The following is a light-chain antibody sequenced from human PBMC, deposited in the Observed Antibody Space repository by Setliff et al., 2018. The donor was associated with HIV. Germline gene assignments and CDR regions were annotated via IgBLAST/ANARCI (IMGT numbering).Light chain of an antibody. V-gene: IGLV2-14*02. CDR2: DVT. CDR1: SSDVGSYNL. Sequence: QSALAQPASVSGSPGQSITISCTGTSSDVGSYNLVSWYQQHPGKAPKLMIYDVTNRPSGVSDRFSGSKSGNTASLTISGLQAEDEADYYCNSYTSTTFYVFGSGTKVTVL. J-gene: IGLJ1*01. CDR3: NSYTSTTFYV.